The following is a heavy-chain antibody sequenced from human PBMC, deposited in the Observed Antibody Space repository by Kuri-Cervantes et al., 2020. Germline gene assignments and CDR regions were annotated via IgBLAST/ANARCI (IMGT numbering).Heavy chain of an antibody. CDR3: ARRDYYYDLFDF. CDR1: GASVSNYY. V-gene: IGHV4-59*04. D-gene: IGHD3-22*01. CDR2: IYYSGST. Sequence: SETLSLTCTVSGASVSNYYWTWIRQPPGKGLEWIGNIYYSGSTYYNPSLKSRVTISVDTSKNQFSLKLSSVTAADTAVYYCARRDYYYDLFDFWGQGTLVTVSS. J-gene: IGHJ4*02.